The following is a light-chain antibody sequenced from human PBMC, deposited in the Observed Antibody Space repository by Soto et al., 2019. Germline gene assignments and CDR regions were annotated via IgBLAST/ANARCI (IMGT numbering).Light chain of an antibody. V-gene: IGKV3-20*01. CDR2: GAS. CDR3: QQSSAYPLS. CDR1: QPIISNF. Sequence: EIVLTQSPGTLSLSPGERATLSCRASQPIISNFVAWYQQKPGQAPILLIYGASSRATATPDRFRGRGSGTDFTLTINRLEPEDFALYDGQQSSAYPLSFGGGTMVEIK. J-gene: IGKJ4*01.